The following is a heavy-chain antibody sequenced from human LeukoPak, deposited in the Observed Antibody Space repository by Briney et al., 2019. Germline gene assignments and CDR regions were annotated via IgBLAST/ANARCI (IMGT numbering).Heavy chain of an antibody. CDR3: AKEGCYYDSSGYIDY. CDR1: GFTSRSYA. J-gene: IGHJ4*02. CDR2: ISGSGGST. D-gene: IGHD3-22*01. Sequence: PGGSLRLSCAASGFTSRSYAMSWVRQAPGKGLEWVSAISGSGGSTYYADSVKGRFTISRDNSKNTLYLQMNSLRAEDTAVYYCAKEGCYYDSSGYIDYWGQGTLVTVSS. V-gene: IGHV3-23*01.